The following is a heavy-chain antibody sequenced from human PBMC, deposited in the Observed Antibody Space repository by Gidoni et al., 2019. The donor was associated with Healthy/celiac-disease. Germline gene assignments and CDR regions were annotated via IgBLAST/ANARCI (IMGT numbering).Heavy chain of an antibody. Sequence: QVQLVESGGGVVQPGRSLRISCAASGFTFSSYGMHWVRQAPGKGLEWVAVIWYDGSNKYYADSVKGRFTISRDNSKNTLYLQMNSLRAEDTAVYYCARGYDFWSGYPQEYFDYWGQGTLVTVSS. D-gene: IGHD3-3*01. CDR3: ARGYDFWSGYPQEYFDY. J-gene: IGHJ4*02. CDR2: IWYDGSNK. V-gene: IGHV3-33*01. CDR1: GFTFSSYG.